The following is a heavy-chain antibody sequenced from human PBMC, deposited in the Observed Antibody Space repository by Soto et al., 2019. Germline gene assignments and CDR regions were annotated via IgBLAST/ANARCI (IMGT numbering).Heavy chain of an antibody. CDR3: STEAYSTNDIWYRASL. CDR2: IKSKTDGGTA. D-gene: IGHD2-8*01. J-gene: IGHJ4*02. CDR1: GITFTKAW. Sequence: EVQLVESGGGLVQPGGSLRLSCAVSGITFTKAWMSWVRQAPGKGLEWVGRIKSKTDGGTADYAAPLKGRFTISRDDSKNTLFLQMNSLKTEDTAVYYCSTEAYSTNDIWYRASLWGQGTLVIVSS. V-gene: IGHV3-15*01.